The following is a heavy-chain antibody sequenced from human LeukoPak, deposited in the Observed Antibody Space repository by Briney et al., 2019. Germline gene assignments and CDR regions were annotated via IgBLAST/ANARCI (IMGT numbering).Heavy chain of an antibody. V-gene: IGHV3-11*01. J-gene: IGHJ4*02. CDR1: GFTFSDYY. CDR2: MSSRGYPT. Sequence: GGSLRLSCLASGFTFSDYYMSWVRQAPGKGLEWISYMSSRGYPTYYAESVKGRFTISRGNAKNTLYLQMHNLRADDTAVYFCARVGIALTSPFDYWGLGTLVAVSS. CDR3: ARVGIALTSPFDY. D-gene: IGHD1-1*01.